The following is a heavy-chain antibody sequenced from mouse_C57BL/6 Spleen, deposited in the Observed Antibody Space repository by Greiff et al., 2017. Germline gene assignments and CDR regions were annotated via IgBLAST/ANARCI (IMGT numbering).Heavy chain of an antibody. V-gene: IGHV5-17*01. J-gene: IGHJ2*01. D-gene: IGHD4-1*01. Sequence: EVKLVESGGGLVKPGGSLKLSCAASGFTFSDYGMHWVRQAPEQGLEWVGYISRGSSTIYYADTVKGRFTISRDNAKNTLFLQMTSLRSEDTAMYYCATTNWDYIDYWGQGTTRTVSS. CDR3: ATTNWDYIDY. CDR2: ISRGSSTI. CDR1: GFTFSDYG.